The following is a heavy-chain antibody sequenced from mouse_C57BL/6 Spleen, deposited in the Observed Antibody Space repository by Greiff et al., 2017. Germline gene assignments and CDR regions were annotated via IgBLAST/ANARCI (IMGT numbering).Heavy chain of an antibody. V-gene: IGHV1-64*01. CDR3: ARSITTVVEGYFDV. CDR1: GYTFTSYW. CDR2: IHPNSGST. J-gene: IGHJ1*03. Sequence: QVQLQQPGAELVKPGASVKLSCKASGYTFTSYWMHWVKQRPGQGLEWIGMIHPNSGSTNYNEKFKSKATLTVDKSSSTADMQLSSLTSEDSAVYYCARSITTVVEGYFDVWGTGTTVTVSS. D-gene: IGHD1-1*01.